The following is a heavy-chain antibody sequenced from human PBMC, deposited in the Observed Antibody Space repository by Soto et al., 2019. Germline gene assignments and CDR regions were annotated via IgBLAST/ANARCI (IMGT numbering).Heavy chain of an antibody. CDR3: ARWSYLDY. CDR1: GFMFGVYW. V-gene: IGHV3-7*03. J-gene: IGHJ4*02. CDR2: INDDGSER. D-gene: IGHD3-3*01. Sequence: GGSLRLSCEASGFMFGVYWMSWVRQAPGKGLEWVANINDDGSERKYVDSVKGRFTISRDTSQSTLYLQMNSLRADDTAMYYCARWSYLDYWGQGTRVTVSS.